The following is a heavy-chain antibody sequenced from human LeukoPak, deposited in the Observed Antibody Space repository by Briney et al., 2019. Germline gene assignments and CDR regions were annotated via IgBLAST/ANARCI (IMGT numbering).Heavy chain of an antibody. J-gene: IGHJ5*02. CDR3: ASRPPSSGFDP. CDR1: GFTVSTNY. Sequence: PGGSLRLSCAASGFTVSTNYMSWVRQAPGKGLEWVSVIYSGGTTYYADSVKGRFTISRDNSKNTLYLQMNSLRAEDTAVYYCASRPPSSGFDPWGQGTLVTVSS. D-gene: IGHD6-25*01. V-gene: IGHV3-53*01. CDR2: IYSGGTT.